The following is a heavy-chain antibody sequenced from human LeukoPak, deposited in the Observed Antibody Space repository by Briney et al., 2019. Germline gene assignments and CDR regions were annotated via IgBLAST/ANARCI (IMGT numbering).Heavy chain of an antibody. CDR3: ARGYRSSWYQVDY. D-gene: IGHD6-13*01. CDR1: GGSVSSGSYF. CDR2: IYYNGNT. Sequence: SETLSLTCTVSGGSVSSGSYFWSWIRQPPGKGLEWIGFIYYNGNTNSRPSLKSRVTISVDTSKSQFSLKLTSVTAADTAVYYCARGYRSSWYQVDYWGQGTLVTVSS. V-gene: IGHV4-61*01. J-gene: IGHJ4*02.